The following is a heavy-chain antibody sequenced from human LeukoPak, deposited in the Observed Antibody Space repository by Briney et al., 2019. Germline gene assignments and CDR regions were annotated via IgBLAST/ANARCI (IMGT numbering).Heavy chain of an antibody. V-gene: IGHV4-59*01. Sequence: SETLSLTCTVSGGSISSYYWSWIRQPPGKGLEWIGYIYYSGSTNYNPSLKSRVTISVDTSKNQLSLKLSSVTAADTAVYYCASLYSGSYKGDDYWGQGTMVTVSS. CDR1: GGSISSYY. D-gene: IGHD1-26*01. CDR2: IYYSGST. CDR3: ASLYSGSYKGDDY. J-gene: IGHJ3*01.